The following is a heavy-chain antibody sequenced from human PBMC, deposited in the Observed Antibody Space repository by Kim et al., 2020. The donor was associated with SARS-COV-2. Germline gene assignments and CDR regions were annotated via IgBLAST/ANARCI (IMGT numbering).Heavy chain of an antibody. V-gene: IGHV4-34*01. Sequence: SETLSLTCAVYGGSFSGYYWSWIRQPPGKGLEWIGEINHSGSTNYNPSLKSRVTISVDTSKNQFSLKLSSVTTADTAVYYCASQASYGSDYWGQGTLVTVSS. CDR2: INHSGST. CDR3: ASQASYGSDY. CDR1: GGSFSGYY. D-gene: IGHD3-10*01. J-gene: IGHJ4*02.